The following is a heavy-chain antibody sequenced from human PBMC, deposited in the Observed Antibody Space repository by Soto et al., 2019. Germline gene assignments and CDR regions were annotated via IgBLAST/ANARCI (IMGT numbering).Heavy chain of an antibody. D-gene: IGHD6-13*01. Sequence: GSLRLSCAASGFTFSSYAMHWVRQAPGKGLEWVAVISYDGSNKYYADSVKGRFTISRDNSKNTLYLQMNSLRAEDTAVYYCAREWGKSSSWYLGIEYWGQGTLVTVSS. V-gene: IGHV3-30-3*01. J-gene: IGHJ4*02. CDR1: GFTFSSYA. CDR2: ISYDGSNK. CDR3: AREWGKSSSWYLGIEY.